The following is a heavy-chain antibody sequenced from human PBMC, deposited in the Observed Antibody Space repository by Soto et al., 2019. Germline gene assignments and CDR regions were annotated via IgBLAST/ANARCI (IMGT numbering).Heavy chain of an antibody. V-gene: IGHV4-34*01. CDR2: INHSGST. J-gene: IGHJ6*02. D-gene: IGHD5-12*01. CDR1: GGSFSGYY. Sequence: KPSETLSLTCAVYGGSFSGYYWSWIRQPPGKGLEWIGEINHSGSTNYNPSLKSRVTISVDTSKNQFPLKLSSVTAADTAVYYCARVVVEMATIYYYYGMDVWGQGTTVTVSS. CDR3: ARVVVEMATIYYYYGMDV.